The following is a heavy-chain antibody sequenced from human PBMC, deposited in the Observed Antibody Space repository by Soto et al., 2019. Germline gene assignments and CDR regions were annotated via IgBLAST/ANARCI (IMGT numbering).Heavy chain of an antibody. D-gene: IGHD6-19*01. Sequence: QVQLVQSGAEVKKPGSSVKVSCKASGGTSSSYAISWVRQAPGQGLEWMGGIIAIFGIADYAQKFQGRVTMTAGESTSTAYLELSSLRSEDTAVYYCARSGVQRTVAGILRGYYCFGMGVWGQGPTVPVSS. CDR3: ARSGVQRTVAGILRGYYCFGMGV. CDR1: GGTSSSYA. J-gene: IGHJ6*02. V-gene: IGHV1-69*12. CDR2: IIAIFGIA.